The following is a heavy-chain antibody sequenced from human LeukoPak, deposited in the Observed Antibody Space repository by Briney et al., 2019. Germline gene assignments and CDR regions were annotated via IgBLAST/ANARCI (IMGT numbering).Heavy chain of an antibody. CDR3: ARDWTMIVVDLFDY. CDR2: ISSSSSTI. CDR1: GFTFSSYS. V-gene: IGHV3-48*02. J-gene: IGHJ4*02. Sequence: GGSLRLSCAASGFTFSSYSMNLVRQAAGKGLEWVSYISSSSSTIYYADSVKGRFTISRDNAKNSLYLQMNSLRDEDTAVYYCARDWTMIVVDLFDYWGQGTLVTVSS. D-gene: IGHD3-22*01.